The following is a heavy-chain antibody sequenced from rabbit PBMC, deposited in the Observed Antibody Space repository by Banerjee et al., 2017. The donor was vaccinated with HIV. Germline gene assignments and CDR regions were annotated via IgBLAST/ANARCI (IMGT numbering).Heavy chain of an antibody. Sequence: QSLEESGGDLVKPGASLTLTCTASGFDFSSSYYMCWVRQAPGKGLELIACIYTSTNSTWYANWVNGRFTISSSISLNSVDLKMTSLTAADTATYFCARAPYAYYTGDAYASFNLWGPGTLVTVS. V-gene: IGHV1S43*01. CDR2: IYTSTNST. D-gene: IGHD6-1*01. CDR3: ARAPYAYYTGDAYASFNL. CDR1: GFDFSSSYY. J-gene: IGHJ4*01.